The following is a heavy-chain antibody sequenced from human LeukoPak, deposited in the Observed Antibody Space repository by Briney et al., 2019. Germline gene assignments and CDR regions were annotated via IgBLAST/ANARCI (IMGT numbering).Heavy chain of an antibody. CDR2: INPDGGAT. J-gene: IGHJ4*02. Sequence: GGSLRLSCATSGFIFSTYWMTWVRQAPGKGLEWLANINPDGGATHYGASVKGRFIISRDNAKNSLYLQLNSLRAEDTAVYHCARHIDWTFDYWGQGTVVIVSS. V-gene: IGHV3-7*01. CDR3: ARHIDWTFDY. CDR1: GFIFSTYW. D-gene: IGHD3-9*01.